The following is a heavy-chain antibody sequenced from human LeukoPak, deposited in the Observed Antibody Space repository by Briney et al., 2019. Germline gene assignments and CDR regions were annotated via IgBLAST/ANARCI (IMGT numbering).Heavy chain of an antibody. CDR3: ARDNSGWYLAY. Sequence: ASVKVSCKTSGYTFTGYYMHWVRQAPGQGLEWMGWINPNSGGTNYAQKFQSRVTMTRDTSISIGYMELSRLRSDDTAVYYCARDNSGWYLAYWGQGTLVTVSS. J-gene: IGHJ4*02. D-gene: IGHD6-19*01. CDR1: GYTFTGYY. V-gene: IGHV1-2*02. CDR2: INPNSGGT.